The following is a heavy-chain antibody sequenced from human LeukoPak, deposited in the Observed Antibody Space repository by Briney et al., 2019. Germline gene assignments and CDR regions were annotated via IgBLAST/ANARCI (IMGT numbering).Heavy chain of an antibody. Sequence: GGSLRLSCSASGFTFSRYAMHWVRQAPGKGVEYVSGINDNGGRTHYGDSVKGRFSISRDNSKNTLHLQMSTLRAEDTALYYCVKDVGGSYAFDYWGQGILVTVAS. CDR1: GFTFSRYA. D-gene: IGHD1-26*01. V-gene: IGHV3-64D*09. CDR3: VKDVGGSYAFDY. J-gene: IGHJ4*02. CDR2: INDNGGRT.